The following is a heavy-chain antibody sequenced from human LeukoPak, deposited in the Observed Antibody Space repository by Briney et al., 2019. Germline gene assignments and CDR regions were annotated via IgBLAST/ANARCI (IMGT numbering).Heavy chain of an antibody. J-gene: IGHJ5*02. V-gene: IGHV3-11*01. CDR3: ARAGRPLLRNWFDP. CDR2: ISSSGSTI. CDR1: GFTFSDYY. D-gene: IGHD3-10*01. Sequence: GGSLRLSCAASGFTFSDYYMSWIRQAPGKGLEWVSYISSSGSTIYYADSVKGRFTISRDNAKNSLYLQMNSLRAEDTAVYYCARAGRPLLRNWFDPWGQGTLVTVSS.